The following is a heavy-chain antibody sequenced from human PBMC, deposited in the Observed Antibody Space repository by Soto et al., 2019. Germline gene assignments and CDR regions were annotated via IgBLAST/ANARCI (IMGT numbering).Heavy chain of an antibody. V-gene: IGHV3-11*05. D-gene: IGHD3-10*01. J-gene: IGHJ6*02. CDR2: ISSSSSDT. CDR1: GFSFSDYD. Sequence: QVQLVESGGGLVKPGGSLRLSCAASGFSFSDYDMTWIRQAAGQGLECLSYISSSSSDTYYADSVKGRFTISRDNVKKSVYLQMNSLRVEDTAVYYCARDGWFGDRKWGLNVWGQGTMVTVSS. CDR3: ARDGWFGDRKWGLNV.